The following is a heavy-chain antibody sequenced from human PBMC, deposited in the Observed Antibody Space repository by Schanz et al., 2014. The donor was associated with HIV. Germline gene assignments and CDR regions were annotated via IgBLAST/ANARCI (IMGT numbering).Heavy chain of an antibody. J-gene: IGHJ4*02. V-gene: IGHV3-21*04. D-gene: IGHD6-19*01. Sequence: EVQLLDSGGGLVQPGGSLRLTCAASGFTFSSYAMNWVRQAPGKGLEWVSSISYTGTYMYYADSVKGRFTISRDNAKNSLYLQMNSLGAEDTAVYYCAKVAIHSSGWLPFDYWGQGTLVTVSS. CDR3: AKVAIHSSGWLPFDY. CDR1: GFTFSSYA. CDR2: ISYTGTYM.